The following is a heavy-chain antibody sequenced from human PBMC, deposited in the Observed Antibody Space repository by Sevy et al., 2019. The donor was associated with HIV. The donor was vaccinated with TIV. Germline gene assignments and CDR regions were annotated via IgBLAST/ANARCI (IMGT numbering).Heavy chain of an antibody. CDR1: GFTFSSYW. V-gene: IGHV3-7*01. CDR3: ARERCSSTSCYIGGPYYFDY. CDR2: IKQDGSEK. Sequence: GGSLRLSCAASGFTFSSYWMSWVRQAPGKGLEWVANIKQDGSEKYYVDSMKGRFTISRDNAKNSLYLQRNSLRAEETAGYDCARERCSSTSCYIGGPYYFDYWGQGTLVTVSS. D-gene: IGHD2-2*02. J-gene: IGHJ4*02.